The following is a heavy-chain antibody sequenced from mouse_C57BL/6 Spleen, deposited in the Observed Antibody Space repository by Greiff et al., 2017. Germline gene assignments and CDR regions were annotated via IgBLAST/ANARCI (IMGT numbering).Heavy chain of an antibody. Sequence: VQLQQSGPELVKPGASVKISCKASGYAFSSSWMNWVKQRPGKGLEWIGRIYPGDGDTNYNGKFKGKATLTADKSSSTAYMQLSSLTSEDSAVYFCARGVYYDYDERFDYWGQGTTLTVSS. D-gene: IGHD2-4*01. CDR3: ARGVYYDYDERFDY. CDR2: IYPGDGDT. CDR1: GYAFSSSW. V-gene: IGHV1-82*01. J-gene: IGHJ2*01.